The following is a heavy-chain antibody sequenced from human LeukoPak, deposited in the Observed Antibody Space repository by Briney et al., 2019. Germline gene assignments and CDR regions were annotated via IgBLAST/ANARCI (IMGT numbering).Heavy chain of an antibody. V-gene: IGHV3-21*01. CDR2: ISSSSSYI. CDR1: GFTFSSYS. D-gene: IGHD2-2*01. CDR3: ARGHIVVVPAAINYYYGMDV. Sequence: GGSLRLSCAASGFTFSSYSMNWVRQAPGKGLEWVSSISSSSSYIHYADSVKGRFTISRDNAKNSLYLQMNSLRAEDTAVYYCARGHIVVVPAAINYYYGMDVWGQGTTVTVSS. J-gene: IGHJ6*02.